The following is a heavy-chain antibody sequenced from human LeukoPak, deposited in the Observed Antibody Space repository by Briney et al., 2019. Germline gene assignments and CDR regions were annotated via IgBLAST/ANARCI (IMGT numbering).Heavy chain of an antibody. J-gene: IGHJ4*02. D-gene: IGHD6-6*01. CDR2: IYHTGDK. CDR1: GDSITSSY. V-gene: IGHV4-59*08. CDR3: AITARVPFH. Sequence: SETLSLTCTVSGDSITSSYWSWIRQPPGKTLECLGYIYHTGDKIYNPSLRGRLTMSLDTSKNQVSLRLTSVTAADTAVYFCAITARVPFHWGQGTLVTVSS.